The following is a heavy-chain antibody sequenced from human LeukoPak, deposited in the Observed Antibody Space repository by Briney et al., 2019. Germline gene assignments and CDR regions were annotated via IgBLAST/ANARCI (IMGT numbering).Heavy chain of an antibody. Sequence: SETLSLTCTVSGGSISSYYWNWIRQPPGKGLEWIGYIYDSGRTNYNPSLKGRVTISVDTSKNQFSLKLNSVTAADTAVYYCVGRQGDGYWYFDLWGRGTLVTVSS. J-gene: IGHJ2*01. CDR1: GGSISSYY. CDR3: VGRQGDGYWYFDL. V-gene: IGHV4-59*08. D-gene: IGHD5-24*01. CDR2: IYDSGRT.